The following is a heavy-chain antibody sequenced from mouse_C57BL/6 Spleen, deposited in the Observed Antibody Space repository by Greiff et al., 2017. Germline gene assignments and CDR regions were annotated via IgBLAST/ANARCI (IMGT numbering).Heavy chain of an antibody. CDR2: ISSGSSTI. J-gene: IGHJ2*01. CDR1: GFTFSDYG. D-gene: IGHD2-1*01. CDR3: ARLYYAVFDY. Sequence: EVMLVESGGGLVNPGGSLKLSCAASGFTFSDYGMHWVRQAPEKGLEWVAYISSGSSTIYYADTVKGRFTISRDNAKNTLFLQMTSLRSEDTAMYYCARLYYAVFDYWGQGTTLTVSS. V-gene: IGHV5-17*01.